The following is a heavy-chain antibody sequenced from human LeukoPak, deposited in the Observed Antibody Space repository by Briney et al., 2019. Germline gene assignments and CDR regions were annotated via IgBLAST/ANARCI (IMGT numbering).Heavy chain of an antibody. Sequence: GGSLRLSCAASGFTFSSYAIHWVRQAPGKGLEWVTAISFDGSNKYYADSVKGRFTISRDKSKNTLYLQMNSLRVEDTAVYYCARDSALGVLWSGSPMDYWGQGTLVTVSS. V-gene: IGHV3-30-3*01. CDR2: ISFDGSNK. J-gene: IGHJ4*02. CDR3: ARDSALGVLWSGSPMDY. CDR1: GFTFSSYA. D-gene: IGHD3-10*01.